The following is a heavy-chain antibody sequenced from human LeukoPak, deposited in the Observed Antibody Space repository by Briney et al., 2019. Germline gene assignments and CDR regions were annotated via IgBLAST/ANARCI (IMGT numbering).Heavy chain of an antibody. CDR1: GFTFGDYA. CDR3: TKDQVAHSSGWYSRSDY. D-gene: IGHD6-19*01. CDR2: IRSKTNGGTT. J-gene: IGHJ4*02. Sequence: GRSLSLSCTASGFTFGDYAMSWFRQAPGKGLEWVCFIRSKTNGGTTEYAASVKGRFTNSRDDSKSIAYLKMNSLRTEDTAVYYCTKDQVAHSSGWYSRSDYWGQGTLVTVSS. V-gene: IGHV3-49*03.